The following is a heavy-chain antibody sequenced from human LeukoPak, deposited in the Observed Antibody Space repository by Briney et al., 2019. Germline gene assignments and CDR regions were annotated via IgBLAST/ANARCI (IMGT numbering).Heavy chain of an antibody. CDR1: GGSISSSSYY. CDR3: ARNPVDTIFGVVDTYWYFDL. CDR2: IYYSGST. D-gene: IGHD3-3*01. V-gene: IGHV4-39*07. Sequence: PSETLSLTCTVSGGSISSSSYYWGWIRQPPGKGLEWIGSIYYSGSTYYNPSLKSRVTISVDTSKNQFSLKLSSVTAADTAVYYCARNPVDTIFGVVDTYWYFDLWGRGTLVTVSS. J-gene: IGHJ2*01.